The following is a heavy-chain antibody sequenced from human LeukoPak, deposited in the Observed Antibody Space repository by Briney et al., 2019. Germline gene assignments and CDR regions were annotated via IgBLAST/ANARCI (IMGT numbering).Heavy chain of an antibody. V-gene: IGHV4-34*12. J-gene: IGHJ4*02. D-gene: IGHD3-3*01. CDR3: ARGLASGYPPIPFDY. Sequence: SETLSLTCTVSGGSISSYYWTWIRQPPGKGLEWIGEIIDTGSTKYNSSLKSRVTISVDTSKNQFSLSLDSVTAADTAVYYCARGLASGYPPIPFDYWGQGTLVTVSS. CDR2: IIDTGST. CDR1: GGSISSYY.